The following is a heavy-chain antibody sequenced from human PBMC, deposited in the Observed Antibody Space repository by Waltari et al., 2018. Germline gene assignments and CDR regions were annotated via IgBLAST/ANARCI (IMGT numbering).Heavy chain of an antibody. V-gene: IGHV4-38-2*02. CDR2: VSHSGST. Sequence: QVQLQESGPGLVKPSETLSLTCDVSGYSLTSGYYWTWIRQPPGKGLEWMGSVSHSGSTFYNPSLKSRVTISIDTSKNQFSLKLETVTAADTAVYYCARDPAGLYDSSGYYLDYWGQGTLVTVSS. CDR1: GYSLTSGYY. J-gene: IGHJ4*02. D-gene: IGHD3-22*01. CDR3: ARDPAGLYDSSGYYLDY.